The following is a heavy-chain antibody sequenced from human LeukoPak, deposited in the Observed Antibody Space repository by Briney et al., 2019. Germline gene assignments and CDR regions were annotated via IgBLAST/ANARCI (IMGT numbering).Heavy chain of an antibody. CDR3: AIMHGYYDGSGYWVQ. J-gene: IGHJ1*01. V-gene: IGHV3-23*01. CDR1: GFTFGSYG. CDR2: ITPNADRT. D-gene: IGHD3-22*01. Sequence: GGSLRLSCAASGFTFGSYGMSWVRQAPGKGLEWVSFITPNADRTSYADSVEGRFTISGDNPRNTLYMQMNSLRDEDTALYYCAIMHGYYDGSGYWVQWGQGTLVTVSS.